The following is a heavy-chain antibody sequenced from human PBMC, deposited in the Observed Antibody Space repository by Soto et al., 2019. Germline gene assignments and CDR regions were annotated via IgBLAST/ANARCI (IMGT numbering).Heavy chain of an antibody. CDR3: ARHYDSTGYNFDY. V-gene: IGHV1-18*04. D-gene: IGHD3-22*01. J-gene: IGHJ4*02. CDR1: GYTFTNYG. Sequence: QVQLVQSGAEVKKPGASVKVSCKASGYTFTNYGFSWVRQAPGQGLEWMGWISAYNGDTNYAQKLQDRVTMTTDASTTTAYMELRSLRYDDTAVYYCARHYDSTGYNFDYGGQGALVTVSS. CDR2: ISAYNGDT.